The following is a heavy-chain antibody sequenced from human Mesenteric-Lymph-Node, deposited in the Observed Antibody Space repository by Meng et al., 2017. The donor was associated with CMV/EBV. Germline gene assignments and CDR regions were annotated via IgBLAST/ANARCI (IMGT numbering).Heavy chain of an antibody. CDR2: IYYSGST. CDR1: GGSISGYY. Sequence: SETLSLTCTVSGGSISGYYWSWIRQPPGKGLEWIGYIYYSGSTNYNPSLESRVTISVDTSKNQFSLKVRSVTAADTAVYYCARSSSSWPNPLDYWGQGTLVTVSS. D-gene: IGHD6-13*01. J-gene: IGHJ4*02. CDR3: ARSSSSWPNPLDY. V-gene: IGHV4-59*01.